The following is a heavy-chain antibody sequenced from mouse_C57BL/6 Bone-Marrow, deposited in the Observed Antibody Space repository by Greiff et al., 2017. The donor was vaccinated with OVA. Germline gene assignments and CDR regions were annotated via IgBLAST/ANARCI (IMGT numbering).Heavy chain of an antibody. Sequence: EVKLLEPGAELVRPGASVKLSCTASGFNIKDDYMHWVKQRPEQGLEWIGWIDPENGDTEYASKFQGKATITADTSSNTAYLQLSSLTSEDTAVDYCTTGLRRGNWYFDVWGTGTTVTVSS. CDR3: TTGLRRGNWYFDV. V-gene: IGHV14-4*01. CDR1: GFNIKDDY. D-gene: IGHD2-4*01. CDR2: IDPENGDT. J-gene: IGHJ1*03.